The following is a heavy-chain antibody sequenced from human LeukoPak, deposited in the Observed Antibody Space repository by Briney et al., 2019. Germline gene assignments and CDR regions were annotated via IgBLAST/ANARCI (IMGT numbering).Heavy chain of an antibody. CDR1: GGSFSGYY. J-gene: IGHJ6*03. CDR2: INHSGST. D-gene: IGHD4-17*01. CDR3: ARERDPTVPYYYMDV. Sequence: SETLSLTCAVYGGSFSGYYWSWIRQPPGKGLEWIGEINHSGSTNYNPSLKSRVTISVDTSKNQFSLKLSSVTAADTAVYYCARERDPTVPYYYMDVWGKGTTVTISS. V-gene: IGHV4-34*01.